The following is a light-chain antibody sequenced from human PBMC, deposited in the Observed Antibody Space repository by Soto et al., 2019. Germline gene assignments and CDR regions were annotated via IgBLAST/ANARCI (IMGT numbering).Light chain of an antibody. J-gene: IGLJ2*01. CDR1: SSDVGGYNY. Sequence: ALTQPASVSGSPGQAITISCTGTSSDVGGYNYVSWYQQHPGRAPKLMIYDVNTRPSGVSSRFSGSKSGNTASLAISGLQAEDEADYYCSSYTSSSILVVFGGGTKPPS. CDR2: DVN. V-gene: IGLV2-14*01. CDR3: SSYTSSSILVV.